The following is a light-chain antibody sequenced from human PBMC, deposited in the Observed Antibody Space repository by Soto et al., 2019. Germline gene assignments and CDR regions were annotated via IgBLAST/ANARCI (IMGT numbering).Light chain of an antibody. CDR1: QGISNY. CDR2: ASS. CDR3: QHLNSYPPLFT. J-gene: IGKJ3*01. Sequence: IPLTQSPSSLSASVGDRISITCRASQGISNYLAWYQQKPGKPPKLLIYASSTLQSGVPSRFSGSGSETSFTLTISGLQPEDFATYYCQHLNSYPPLFTFGPGTKVDLK. V-gene: IGKV1-9*01.